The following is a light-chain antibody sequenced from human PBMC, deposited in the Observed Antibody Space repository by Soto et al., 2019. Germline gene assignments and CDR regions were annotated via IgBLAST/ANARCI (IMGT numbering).Light chain of an antibody. CDR2: KAS. Sequence: DIQMTQSPSTLSASVGDRVTITCRASQSISSRLAWYQQKPGKAPKLLNYKASTIKSVAPSRCSGSGSGTEFPLTISSLQPDDFATYYCQHYNSYSEAFGQGTKVDIK. CDR3: QHYNSYSEA. J-gene: IGKJ1*01. CDR1: QSISSR. V-gene: IGKV1-5*03.